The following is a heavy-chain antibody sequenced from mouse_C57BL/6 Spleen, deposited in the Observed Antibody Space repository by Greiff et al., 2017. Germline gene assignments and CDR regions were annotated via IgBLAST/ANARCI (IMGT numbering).Heavy chain of an antibody. D-gene: IGHD2-4*01. Sequence: VQLKQSGPELVKPGASVKISCKASGYSFTDYNMNWVKQSNGKSLEWIGVINPNYGTTSYNQKFKGKATLTVDQSSSTAYMQLNSLTSEDSAVYYCATSYDYDGGYYGMDYWGQGTSVTVSS. J-gene: IGHJ4*01. CDR2: INPNYGTT. CDR3: ATSYDYDGGYYGMDY. V-gene: IGHV1-39*01. CDR1: GYSFTDYN.